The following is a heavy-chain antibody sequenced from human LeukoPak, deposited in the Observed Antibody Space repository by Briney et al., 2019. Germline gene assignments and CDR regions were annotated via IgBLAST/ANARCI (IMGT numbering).Heavy chain of an antibody. D-gene: IGHD3-22*01. Sequence: ASVKVSCKASGYTFTSYYMHWVREAPGQGLEWMGLINPSGGSASYAQKFQGRVTMTRDTSTSTVYMELSSLSSEDTAVYYCARGYYYDSSGYYSPFDYWGQGTLVTVSS. CDR3: ARGYYYDSSGYYSPFDY. V-gene: IGHV1-46*01. CDR2: INPSGGSA. J-gene: IGHJ4*02. CDR1: GYTFTSYY.